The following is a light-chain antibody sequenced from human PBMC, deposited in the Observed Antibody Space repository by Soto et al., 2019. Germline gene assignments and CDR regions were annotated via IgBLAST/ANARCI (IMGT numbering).Light chain of an antibody. Sequence: EIVMTQSPATLSVSPGERATLSCRASQSVSSNLAWYQQKPGQAPRLLIYGASTRATGIPARFSGSGSGTELNLTISSLQSQDFEVYYCQQYNNWSPTWKFGQGPKVDIK. J-gene: IGKJ1*01. V-gene: IGKV3-15*01. CDR2: GAS. CDR1: QSVSSN. CDR3: QQYNNWSPTWK.